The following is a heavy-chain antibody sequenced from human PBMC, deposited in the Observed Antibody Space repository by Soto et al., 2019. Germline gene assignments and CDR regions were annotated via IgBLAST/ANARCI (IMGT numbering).Heavy chain of an antibody. V-gene: IGHV4-59*08. CDR1: GGSISSYY. CDR2: IYYSGST. CDR3: AIQDAYYHYMDA. J-gene: IGHJ6*03. Sequence: SETLSLTCTVSGGSISSYYWTWIRQPPGKGLEWIGYIYYSGSTNYNPSLKSRVTISVATSKTQFSLKLSSVTAADTAVYYCAIQDAYYHYMDAWGKGTTVTVSS.